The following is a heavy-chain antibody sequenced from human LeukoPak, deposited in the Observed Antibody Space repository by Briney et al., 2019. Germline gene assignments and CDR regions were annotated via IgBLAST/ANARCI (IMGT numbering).Heavy chain of an antibody. CDR2: IIPILGIA. CDR3: ARAADGYNSTY. D-gene: IGHD5-24*01. V-gene: IGHV1-69*04. J-gene: IGHJ4*02. Sequence: GASVKVSCKASGDTFSSYAISWVRQAPGQGLEWMGRIIPILGIANYAQKFQGRVTITADKSTSTPYMELSSLRSEDTAVYYCARAADGYNSTYWGQGTLVTVSS. CDR1: GDTFSSYA.